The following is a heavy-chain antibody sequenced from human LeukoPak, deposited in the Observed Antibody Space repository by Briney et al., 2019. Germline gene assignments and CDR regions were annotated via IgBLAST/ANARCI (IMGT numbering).Heavy chain of an antibody. CDR1: GFTFSSYA. J-gene: IGHJ5*02. CDR2: ISYDGSNK. D-gene: IGHD3-9*01. V-gene: IGHV3-30-3*01. Sequence: GRSLRLSCAASGFTFSSYAMHWVRQAPGKGLEWVAVISYDGSNKYYADSVKGRFTISRDNSKNTLYLQMNSLRAEDTAVYYCARGPRGVDDISSRRRAFDPWGQETLVTVSS. CDR3: ARGPRGVDDISSRRRAFDP.